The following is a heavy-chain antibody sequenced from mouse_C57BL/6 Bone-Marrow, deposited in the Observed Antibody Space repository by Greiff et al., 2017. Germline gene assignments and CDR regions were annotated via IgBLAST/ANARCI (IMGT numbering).Heavy chain of an antibody. CDR1: GFTFSSYA. J-gene: IGHJ1*03. D-gene: IGHD1-1*01. CDR3: ARVDLFGWYFDV. CDR2: ISDGGSYT. Sequence: EVKLVESGGGLVKPGGSLKLSCAASGFTFSSYAMSWVRQTPEKRLAWVATISDGGSYTYYPDNVKGRFTISRDNAKNNLYLQMSQLKSEDTAMYYCARVDLFGWYFDVWGTGTTVTVSS. V-gene: IGHV5-4*03.